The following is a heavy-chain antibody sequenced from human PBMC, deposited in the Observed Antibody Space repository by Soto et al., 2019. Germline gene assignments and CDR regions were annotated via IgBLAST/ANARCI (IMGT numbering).Heavy chain of an antibody. J-gene: IGHJ4*02. Sequence: GGSMRLSCAASGFTFSSYWMHWVRQAPGKGLVWVSRINSDGSSTSYADSVKGRFTISRDNAKNTLYLQMNRLRAEDTAVYYCVRTSLVVAAATREDYWGQGTLVTVSS. CDR1: GFTFSSYW. V-gene: IGHV3-74*01. CDR3: VRTSLVVAAATREDY. CDR2: INSDGSST. D-gene: IGHD2-15*01.